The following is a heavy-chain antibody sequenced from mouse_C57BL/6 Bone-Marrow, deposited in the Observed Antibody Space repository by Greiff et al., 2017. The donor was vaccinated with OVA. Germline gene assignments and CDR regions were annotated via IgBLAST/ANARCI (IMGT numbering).Heavy chain of an antibody. CDR1: GFTFSSYG. CDR2: ISSGGGYT. Sequence: EVQVVESGGDLVKPGGSLKLSCAASGFTFSSYGMSWVRQTPDKRLEWVATISSGGGYTYYPDSVKGRFTISRDNAKNTLYLQMSSLKSEDTAMYYSARRGVRYYFDYWGQGTTLTVSS. CDR3: ARRGVRYYFDY. J-gene: IGHJ2*01. V-gene: IGHV5-6*01.